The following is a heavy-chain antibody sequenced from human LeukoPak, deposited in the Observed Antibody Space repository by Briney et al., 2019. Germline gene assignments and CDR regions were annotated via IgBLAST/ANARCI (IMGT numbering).Heavy chain of an antibody. J-gene: IGHJ5*02. D-gene: IGHD3-10*01. CDR2: IYTSGST. V-gene: IGHV4-4*07. CDR3: ARDGGVRGVNWFYP. CDR1: GGSISSYY. Sequence: SETLSLTCTVSGGSISSYYWSWIRQPAGKGLEWIGRIYTSGSTNYNPSLKSRVTMSVDTSKNQFSLKLSSVTAADTAVYYCARDGGVRGVNWFYPWGQGTLVTVSS.